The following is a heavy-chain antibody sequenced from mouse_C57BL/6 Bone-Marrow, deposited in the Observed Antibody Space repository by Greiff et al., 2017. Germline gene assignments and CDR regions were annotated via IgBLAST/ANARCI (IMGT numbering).Heavy chain of an antibody. CDR2: IDPNSGGT. D-gene: IGHD1-1*01. V-gene: IGHV1-72*01. Sequence: QVQLQQSGAELVKPGASVKLSCKASGYTFTSYWMHWVKQRPGRGLEWIGRIDPNSGGTKYNEKFKSKATLTVDKPSSTAYMQLSSLTSEDSAVYYCARRQRLYYGSSYAMDYWGQGTSVTVSS. CDR1: GYTFTSYW. CDR3: ARRQRLYYGSSYAMDY. J-gene: IGHJ4*01.